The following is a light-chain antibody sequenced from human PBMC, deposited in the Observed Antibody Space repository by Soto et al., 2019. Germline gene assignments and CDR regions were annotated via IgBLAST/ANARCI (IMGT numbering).Light chain of an antibody. V-gene: IGLV4-60*02. J-gene: IGLJ3*02. CDR2: LEGSGSY. CDR3: ETWDINTRV. Sequence: QPVLTQSSSASASLGSSVRLTCTLSSGHSSNIIAWHQQQPGKAPRYLMKLEGSGSYNKGSGVPDRFSGSSSGPDRYLTISNLQFEDEADYYCETWDINTRVFGGGTKVTVL. CDR1: SGHSSNI.